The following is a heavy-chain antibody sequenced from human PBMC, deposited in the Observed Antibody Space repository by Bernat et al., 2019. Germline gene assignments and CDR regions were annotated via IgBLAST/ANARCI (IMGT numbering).Heavy chain of an antibody. CDR2: IYYSGST. Sequence: QLQLQESGPGLVKPSETLSLTCTVSGGSISSSSYYWGWIRQPPGKGLEWIGSIYYSGSTYYNPTLKSRVTISVATSKNQFSLKLSSVTAADTAVYYCARHRAAGEQQLDYYYYYGMDVWGQGTTVTVSS. V-gene: IGHV4-39*01. CDR3: ARHRAAGEQQLDYYYYYGMDV. J-gene: IGHJ6*02. D-gene: IGHD6-13*01. CDR1: GGSISSSSYY.